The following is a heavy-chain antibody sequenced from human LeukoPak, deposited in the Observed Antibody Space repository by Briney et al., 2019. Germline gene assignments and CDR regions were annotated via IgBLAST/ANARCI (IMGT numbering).Heavy chain of an antibody. J-gene: IGHJ6*03. CDR2: INHSGTP. D-gene: IGHD2-2*01. CDR3: ARGVEGYCSSTSCYPYYYYYYYMDV. Sequence: SETLSLTCAVYGGSFSGYSWSWIRQPPGKGLEWIGEINHSGTPNYNPSLKSRVTISVDTSENQFSLKLSSVTAADTAVYYCARGVEGYCSSTSCYPYYYYYYYMDVWGKGTTVTVSS. CDR1: GGSFSGYS. V-gene: IGHV4-34*01.